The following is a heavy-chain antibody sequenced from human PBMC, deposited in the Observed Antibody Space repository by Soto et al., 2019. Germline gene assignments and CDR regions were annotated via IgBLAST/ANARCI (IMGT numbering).Heavy chain of an antibody. Sequence: PSETLSLTCTVSGGSINTFYWSWVRQPAGKGLEWIGRIFSSGSTSFNPSLESRVAMSVDTSKNHFSLNLSSVTAADMAVYYCAREGSYSAYNFAHGIQLWSFDFWRQRALVTVSS. CDR2: IFSSGST. CDR3: AREGSYSAYNFAHGIQLWSFDF. D-gene: IGHD5-12*01. J-gene: IGHJ4*02. CDR1: GGSINTFY. V-gene: IGHV4-4*07.